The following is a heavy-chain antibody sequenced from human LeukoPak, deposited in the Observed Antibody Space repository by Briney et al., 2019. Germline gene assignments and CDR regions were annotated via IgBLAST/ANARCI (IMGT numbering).Heavy chain of an antibody. V-gene: IGHV3-7*01. Sequence: PGGSLRLSCTTSTFTLSAYWMCWVRRAPGKGLEWVANIKQDGTETHYVDSVKGRFTISRDNAKNSLYLQMNNLRVEDTAVYYCARDVPYNMDQMFLDYWGQGTLVTVSS. CDR2: IKQDGTET. CDR1: TFTLSAYW. J-gene: IGHJ4*02. CDR3: ARDVPYNMDQMFLDY. D-gene: IGHD3-10*01.